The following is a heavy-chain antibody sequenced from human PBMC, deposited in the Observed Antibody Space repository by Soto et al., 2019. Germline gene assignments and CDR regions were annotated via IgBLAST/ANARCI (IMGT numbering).Heavy chain of an antibody. D-gene: IGHD4-17*01. CDR3: ARDSTTGLDY. V-gene: IGHV3-74*01. J-gene: IGHJ4*02. Sequence: EVQLVESGGDSVQPGGSLRLSCAASGFTFSSDWMHWVRQPPGKGLVWVSRINADGSDTDYADSVKGRFIISRDNAKSTLNLHMNTVRSEDTAIYFGARDSTTGLDYWGQGTLVTVSS. CDR2: INADGSDT. CDR1: GFTFSSDW.